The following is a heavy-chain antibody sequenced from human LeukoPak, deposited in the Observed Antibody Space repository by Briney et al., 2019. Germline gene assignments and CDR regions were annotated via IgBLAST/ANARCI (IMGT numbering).Heavy chain of an antibody. J-gene: IGHJ4*02. CDR1: GFTFSSCS. Sequence: GGSLRLSCAASGFTFSSCSMNWVRQAPGKGLEWVSSISSSSSYIYYADSVKGRFTISRDNAKNSLYLQMNSLRAEDTAVYYCARAGSSSGPYYFDYWGQGTLVTVTS. CDR2: ISSSSSYI. V-gene: IGHV3-21*01. D-gene: IGHD6-19*01. CDR3: ARAGSSSGPYYFDY.